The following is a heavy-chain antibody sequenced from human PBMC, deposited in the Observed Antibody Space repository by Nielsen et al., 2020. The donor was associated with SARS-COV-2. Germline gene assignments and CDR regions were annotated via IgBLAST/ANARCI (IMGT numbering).Heavy chain of an antibody. V-gene: IGHV1-46*01. CDR2: INPSGGST. D-gene: IGHD5-18*01. J-gene: IGHJ6*02. CDR1: GYTFTSYY. CDR3: ARVQGSYGYYYYYGMDV. Sequence: ASVKVSCKASGYTFTSYYMHWVRQAPGQGLEWMGIINPSGGSTSYAQKFQGRVTMTRDTSTITVYMELSSLRSEDTAVYYCARVQGSYGYYYYYGMDVWGQGTTVTVSS.